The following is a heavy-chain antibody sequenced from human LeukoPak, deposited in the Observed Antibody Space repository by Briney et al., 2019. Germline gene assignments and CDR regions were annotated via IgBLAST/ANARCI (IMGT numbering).Heavy chain of an antibody. V-gene: IGHV3-30*18. CDR2: ISYDGSNK. CDR1: GFTFSSYG. J-gene: IGHJ4*02. D-gene: IGHD1-26*01. CDR3: AKGLGGNYHRAYYFDY. Sequence: GGSLRLSCSASGFTFSSYGMHWVRQAPGKGLEWVAVISYDGSNKYYADSLKGRFTISRDNSKNTLYLQMNSLRAEDTAVYYCAKGLGGNYHRAYYFDYWGQGTLVTVSS.